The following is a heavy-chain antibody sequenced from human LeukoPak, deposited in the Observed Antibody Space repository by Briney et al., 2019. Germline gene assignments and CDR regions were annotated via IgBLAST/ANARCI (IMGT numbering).Heavy chain of an antibody. CDR3: ARDRTSPVAGTLDY. CDR1: GFTFDDYG. V-gene: IGHV3-20*04. J-gene: IGHJ4*02. D-gene: IGHD6-19*01. Sequence: GGSLRLSCAASGFTFDDYGMSWVRQAPGKGLEWVSGINWNGGSTGYADSVKGRFTISRDNAKNSLYLQMNSLRAEDTALYYCARDRTSPVAGTLDYWGQGTLVTVSS. CDR2: INWNGGST.